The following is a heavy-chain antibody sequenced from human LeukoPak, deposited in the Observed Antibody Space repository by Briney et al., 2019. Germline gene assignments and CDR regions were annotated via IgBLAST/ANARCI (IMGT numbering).Heavy chain of an antibody. CDR1: GGSVSSGSYY. J-gene: IGHJ4*02. Sequence: PSETLSLTCTVSGGSVSSGSYYWNWIRQPPGKGLEWIGYIYYSGSTNYNPSLKSRVTISVDTSKNQFSLKLSSVTAADTAVYYCARGDYYGSGVDYWGQGTLVTVSS. CDR2: IYYSGST. V-gene: IGHV4-61*01. D-gene: IGHD3-10*01. CDR3: ARGDYYGSGVDY.